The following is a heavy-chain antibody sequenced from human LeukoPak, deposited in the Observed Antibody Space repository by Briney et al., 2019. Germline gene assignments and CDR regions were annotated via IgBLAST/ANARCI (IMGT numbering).Heavy chain of an antibody. V-gene: IGHV3-7*03. J-gene: IGHJ4*02. Sequence: GGSLRLSCAASGFTFSSYWMSWVRQAPGKGLEWVANIKQDGSEKYYVDSVKGRFTISRDNAKNSLYLQMSSLRAEDTAVYYCAKDLDGSGMYGGIDSWGQGTLVTVSS. CDR3: AKDLDGSGMYGGIDS. D-gene: IGHD6-19*01. CDR2: IKQDGSEK. CDR1: GFTFSSYW.